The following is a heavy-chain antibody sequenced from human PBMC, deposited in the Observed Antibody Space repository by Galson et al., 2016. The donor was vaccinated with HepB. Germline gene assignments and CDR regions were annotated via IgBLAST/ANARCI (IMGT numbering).Heavy chain of an antibody. CDR3: ARSPRRRPVTAFDY. D-gene: IGHD5-18*01. Sequence: SETLSLTCTVSDGSIGTYYWSWIRQPPGKGLGWIGYIYYTGSTNYNPSLKSRVSISVDTSKNQFSLRLTSMTAADTAVYYCARSPRRRPVTAFDYWGQGTLVTVSS. V-gene: IGHV4-59*01. CDR2: IYYTGST. J-gene: IGHJ4*02. CDR1: DGSIGTYY.